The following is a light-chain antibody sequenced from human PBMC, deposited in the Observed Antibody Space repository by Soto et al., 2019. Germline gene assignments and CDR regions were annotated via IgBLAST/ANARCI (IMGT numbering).Light chain of an antibody. CDR2: GAS. CDR3: QQYNNWPPWT. V-gene: IGKV1-5*01. CDR1: QSISRW. Sequence: DIPMTQSPSTLSASVGDRVTITCRASQSISRWLAWYQQKPGKAPKLLIYGASSLEKGVPSRFSGSGSGTEFTLTISSLQSEDFAVYYCQQYNNWPPWTFGQGTKVEIK. J-gene: IGKJ1*01.